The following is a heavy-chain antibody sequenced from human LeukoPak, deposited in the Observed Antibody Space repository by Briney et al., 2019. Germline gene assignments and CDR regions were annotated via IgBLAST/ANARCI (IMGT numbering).Heavy chain of an antibody. Sequence: ASVKVSFKASGGTFSSYAISWVRQAPGQGLEWMGGIIPIFGTANYAQKFQGRVTITADESTSTAYMELSSLRSEDTAVYYCASTYCGGDCYLDYWGQGTLVTVSS. J-gene: IGHJ4*02. D-gene: IGHD2-21*02. CDR3: ASTYCGGDCYLDY. V-gene: IGHV1-69*13. CDR2: IIPIFGTA. CDR1: GGTFSSYA.